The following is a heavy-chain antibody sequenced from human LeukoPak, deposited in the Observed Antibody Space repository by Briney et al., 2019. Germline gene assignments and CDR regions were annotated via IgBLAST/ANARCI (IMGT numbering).Heavy chain of an antibody. D-gene: IGHD1-20*01. CDR1: GFTFSSYA. V-gene: IGHV1-69*01. Sequence: GGSLRLSCAASGFTFSSYAISWVRQAPGQGLEWMGGIIPIFGTANYAQKFQGRVTITADESTSTAYMELSSLRSEDTAVYYCAAVGGYNWNYFDYWGQGTLVTVSS. J-gene: IGHJ4*02. CDR3: AAVGGYNWNYFDY. CDR2: IIPIFGTA.